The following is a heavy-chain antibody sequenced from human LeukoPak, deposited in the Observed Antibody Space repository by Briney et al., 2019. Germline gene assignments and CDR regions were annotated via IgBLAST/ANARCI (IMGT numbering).Heavy chain of an antibody. CDR3: ARGSYSSGWYKRAYKNWFDP. D-gene: IGHD6-19*01. CDR1: GDSITGYY. V-gene: IGHV4-34*01. CDR2: INHSGST. Sequence: SETLSLTCSVSGDSITGYYWSWIRQPPGKGLEWIGEINHSGSTNYNPSLKSRVTISVDTSKNQFSLKLSSVTAADTAVYYCARGSYSSGWYKRAYKNWFDPWGQGTLVTVSS. J-gene: IGHJ5*02.